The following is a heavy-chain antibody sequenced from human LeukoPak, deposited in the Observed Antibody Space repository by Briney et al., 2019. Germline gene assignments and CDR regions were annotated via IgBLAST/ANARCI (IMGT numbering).Heavy chain of an antibody. CDR2: ISYDGNNK. CDR1: GFTFSSYA. CDR3: AKGRTWYFGY. J-gene: IGHJ4*02. D-gene: IGHD1-14*01. V-gene: IGHV3-30-3*01. Sequence: PGGSLRLSCAASGFTFSSYAMHWVRQAPGKGLEWVAVISYDGNNKYYADSVKGRFTISRDKSKNTLYLQVNSLRAEDMAVYFCAKGRTWYFGYWGQGTLVTVSS.